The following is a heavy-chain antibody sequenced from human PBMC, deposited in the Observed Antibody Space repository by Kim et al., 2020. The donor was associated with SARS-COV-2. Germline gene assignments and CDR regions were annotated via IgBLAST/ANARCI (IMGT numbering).Heavy chain of an antibody. V-gene: IGHV3-48*02. D-gene: IGHD3-16*01. CDR3: VRDRMGGAFDM. CDR1: GFTVSAYD. Sequence: GGSLRLSCATSGFTVSAYDMNWGRQAPGKGLEWLSFITKSSTTIYYADSVEGRLTISRDNANNSLFLQMNSLRDEDTALYYCVRDRMGGAFDMWGQGTMVTVSS. CDR2: ITKSSTTI. J-gene: IGHJ3*02.